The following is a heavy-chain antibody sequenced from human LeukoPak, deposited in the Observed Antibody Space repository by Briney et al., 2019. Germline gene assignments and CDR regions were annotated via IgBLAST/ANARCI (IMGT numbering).Heavy chain of an antibody. D-gene: IGHD6-19*01. CDR3: ARGAGWWSH. CDR1: GGSISSSSYY. V-gene: IGHV4-61*03. Sequence: SETLSLTCTVSGGSISSSSYYWSWLRQPPGEGPEWIGYTTYSGGTNYNPSLKSRVTISVDTSKNHFSLKLSSVTAADTAVYYCARGAGWWSHWGQGTLVTVSS. CDR2: TTYSGGT. J-gene: IGHJ4*02.